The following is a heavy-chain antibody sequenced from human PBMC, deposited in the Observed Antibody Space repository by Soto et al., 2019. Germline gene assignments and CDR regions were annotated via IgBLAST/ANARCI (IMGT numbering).Heavy chain of an antibody. CDR2: IITIFGTA. J-gene: IGHJ6*02. D-gene: IGHD1-1*01. V-gene: IGHV1-69*01. CDR1: GGTFSSYA. Sequence: QVQLVQSGAEVKKPGSSVKVSCKASGGTFSSYAISWVRQAPGHGLEWMGGIITIFGTANYAQKLQGRVTITADESTSTAYMELSSLRSEDTAVYYCARGGSGTTPLYYGMDVWGQGTTVTVSS. CDR3: ARGGSGTTPLYYGMDV.